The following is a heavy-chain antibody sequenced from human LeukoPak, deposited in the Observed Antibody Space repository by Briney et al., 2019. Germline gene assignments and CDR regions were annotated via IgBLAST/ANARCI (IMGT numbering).Heavy chain of an antibody. D-gene: IGHD2-8*01. V-gene: IGHV3-11*01. Sequence: PGGSLRLSCAASGFIFSDYNMSWIRQAPGEGLEWVSYITNIGGTVYYADSVKGRFTISRDNATNSLSLQMNSLRAEDTAVYYCAKRGTYGSHAFDIWGRGTTVSVSS. CDR2: ITNIGGTV. J-gene: IGHJ3*02. CDR1: GFIFSDYN. CDR3: AKRGTYGSHAFDI.